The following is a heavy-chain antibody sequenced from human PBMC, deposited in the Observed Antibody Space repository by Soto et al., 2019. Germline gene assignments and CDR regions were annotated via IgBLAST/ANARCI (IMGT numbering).Heavy chain of an antibody. Sequence: SVKVSCKASGGTFSSYAISWVRQAPGQGLEWMGGIIPIFGTANYAQKFQGRVTITADESTSTAYMELRSLRSEDTAVYYCARQSSSGYYYYYGMDVWGQXTTVTVSS. CDR3: ARQSSSGYYYYYGMDV. CDR2: IIPIFGTA. J-gene: IGHJ6*02. CDR1: GGTFSSYA. D-gene: IGHD3-22*01. V-gene: IGHV1-69*13.